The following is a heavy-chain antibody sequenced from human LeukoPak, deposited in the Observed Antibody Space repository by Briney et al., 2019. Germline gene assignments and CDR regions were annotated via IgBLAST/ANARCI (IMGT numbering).Heavy chain of an antibody. D-gene: IGHD3-22*01. CDR3: TRDTYDSSGYYLSYYYYGMDV. CDR2: IRSKAYGGTT. V-gene: IGHV3-49*04. CDR1: GFTFGDYA. Sequence: GGSLRLSCTASGFTFGDYAMSWVRQAPGKGLEWVGFIRSKAYGGTTEYAASVKGRFTISRDDSKSIAYPQMNSLKTEDTAVYYCTRDTYDSSGYYLSYYYYGMDVWGQGTTVTVSS. J-gene: IGHJ6*02.